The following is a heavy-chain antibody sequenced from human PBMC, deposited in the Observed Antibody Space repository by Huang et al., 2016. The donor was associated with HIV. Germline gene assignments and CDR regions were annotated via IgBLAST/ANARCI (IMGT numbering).Heavy chain of an antibody. D-gene: IGHD3-22*01. Sequence: PGGSLRLSCAASGFSISSYWMHWVRQAPGKGLVWVSRINSDGSSTSYADSVKGRFTISRDNAKNTLYLQMNSLRAEDTAVYYCARDPRIQSWLNFFDYWGQGTLFSVSS. CDR2: INSDGSST. V-gene: IGHV3-74*01. J-gene: IGHJ4*02. CDR1: GFSISSYW. CDR3: ARDPRIQSWLNFFDY.